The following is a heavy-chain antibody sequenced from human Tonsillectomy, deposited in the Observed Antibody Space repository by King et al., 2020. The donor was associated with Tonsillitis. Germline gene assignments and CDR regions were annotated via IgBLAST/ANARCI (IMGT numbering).Heavy chain of an antibody. CDR1: GYTFPNYW. CDR3: ASPTYYYDSSGYYGALDM. CDR2: ISPDDSDT. D-gene: IGHD3-22*01. Sequence: QLVQSGAEVKKPGESLKISCKGSGYTFPNYWIGWVRQMPGKGLEWMGIISPDDSDTRYSPSFQGQVTFSADKSISTAYLQWSSLKASDTAMYYCASPTYYYDSSGYYGALDMWGQGTMVTVSS. J-gene: IGHJ3*02. V-gene: IGHV5-51*01.